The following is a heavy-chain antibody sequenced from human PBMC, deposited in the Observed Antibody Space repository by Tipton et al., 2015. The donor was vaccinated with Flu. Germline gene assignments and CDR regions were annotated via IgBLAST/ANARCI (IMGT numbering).Heavy chain of an antibody. CDR2: ISWNSVNI. D-gene: IGHD4-17*01. V-gene: IGHV3-9*01. CDR3: VKAIDYGPSYYFDY. Sequence: SLRLSCAASGFTFDAYAMYWVRQAPGKGLERVSGISWNSVNIDYVDSVRGRFTISRDNAKNSLYLQMNSLRVEDTALYYCVKAIDYGPSYYFDYWGQGTLVTVSS. CDR1: GFTFDAYA. J-gene: IGHJ4*02.